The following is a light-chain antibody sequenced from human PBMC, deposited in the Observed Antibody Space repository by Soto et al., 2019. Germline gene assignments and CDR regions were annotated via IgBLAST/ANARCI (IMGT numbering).Light chain of an antibody. V-gene: IGKV3-20*01. CDR2: GAS. Sequence: EIVLTQSPGTLSLSPGERATLSCRASQSVRSSYLTWYQQKTGQAPRLLIYGASSRATGIPDRFSGSGSGTDFTLTISRLEPEDFAVYYCQQYAESPLTFGGGTKVEIK. CDR3: QQYAESPLT. J-gene: IGKJ4*01. CDR1: QSVRSSY.